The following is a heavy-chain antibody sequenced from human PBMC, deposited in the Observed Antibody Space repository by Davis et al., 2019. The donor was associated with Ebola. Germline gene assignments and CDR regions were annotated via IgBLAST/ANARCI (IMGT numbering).Heavy chain of an antibody. CDR1: GFTFSSYS. D-gene: IGHD2-21*01. Sequence: GESLKISCAASGFTFSSYSMNWVRQAPGKGLEWVSYISSSSSTIYYADSVKGRFTISRDNAKNSLYLQMNSLRAEDTAVYYCARDRVYCGGDCTLGYYYYYGMDVWGQGTTVTVSS. V-gene: IGHV3-48*04. J-gene: IGHJ6*02. CDR2: ISSSSSTI. CDR3: ARDRVYCGGDCTLGYYYYYGMDV.